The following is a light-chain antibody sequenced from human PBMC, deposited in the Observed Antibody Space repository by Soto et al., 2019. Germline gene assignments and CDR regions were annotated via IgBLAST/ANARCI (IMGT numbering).Light chain of an antibody. CDR1: QSLLHSNGYNY. CDR2: LGS. CDR3: MEALQSPLT. Sequence: DIVMTQSPLSLPVTPGEPASISCRSSQSLLHSNGYNYLDWYLQKPGQSPQLLIYLGSSRASGVPDRFSGSGSGTDFTLKISRVEAEDVGVYYCMEALQSPLTFGGGTKLDIK. J-gene: IGKJ4*01. V-gene: IGKV2-28*01.